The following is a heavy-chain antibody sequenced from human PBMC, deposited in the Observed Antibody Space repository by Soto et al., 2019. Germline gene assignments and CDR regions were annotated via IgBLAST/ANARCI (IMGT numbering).Heavy chain of an antibody. J-gene: IGHJ6*02. CDR2: INHSGVT. D-gene: IGHD6-19*01. Sequence: SETLSLTCAVYGGSFSGYYWSWIRQPPGKGLEWIGEINHSGVTNYKPSLKRRVTISVDTSKNQFSLQLKSVTAADTALYYCARFSGSYYYAMEVWGQGSTVT. V-gene: IGHV4-34*01. CDR1: GGSFSGYY. CDR3: ARFSGSYYYAMEV.